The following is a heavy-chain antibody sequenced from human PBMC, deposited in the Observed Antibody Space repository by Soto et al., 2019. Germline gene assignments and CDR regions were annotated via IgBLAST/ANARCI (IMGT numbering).Heavy chain of an antibody. J-gene: IGHJ4*02. CDR3: TTASGANYDFWSGYFS. CDR1: GFTFSNAW. V-gene: IGHV3-15*01. D-gene: IGHD3-3*01. CDR2: VKSKADGGTT. Sequence: GGSLRLSCAASGFTFSNAWMTWVRQAPGKGLEWVGRVKSKADGGTTDYAAPVKGRFTISRDDSKNSLHLQMNSLKTEDTGVYYCTTASGANYDFWSGYFSWGQGALVTVSS.